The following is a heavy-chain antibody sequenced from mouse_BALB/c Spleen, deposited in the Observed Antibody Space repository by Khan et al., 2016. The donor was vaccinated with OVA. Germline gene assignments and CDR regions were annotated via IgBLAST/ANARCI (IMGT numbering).Heavy chain of an antibody. V-gene: IGHV1-7*01. CDR2: INPSTGYT. Sequence: QVQLKESGAELAKPGASVKMSCKASGYTFTSYWMHWVKQRPGQGLEWIGYINPSTGYTEYNQKFKDKATLTADKSSSTAYMQLSSLTSEDSAVYYCASRMGNSFAYWGQGTLVTVSA. J-gene: IGHJ3*01. CDR3: ASRMGNSFAY. D-gene: IGHD2-1*01. CDR1: GYTFTSYW.